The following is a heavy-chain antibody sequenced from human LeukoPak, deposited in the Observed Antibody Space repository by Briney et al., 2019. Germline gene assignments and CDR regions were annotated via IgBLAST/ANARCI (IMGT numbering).Heavy chain of an antibody. V-gene: IGHV4-4*07. CDR3: ARDYLCSSTSCYDWFDP. CDR2: IYTSGST. CDR1: GGSISSYY. D-gene: IGHD2-2*01. J-gene: IGHJ5*02. Sequence: SETLSLTCTVSGGSISSYYWSWIRQPAGKGLEWIGRIYTSGSTNYNPSLKSRVTMSVDTSENQFSLKLSSVTAADTAVYYCARDYLCSSTSCYDWFDPWGQGTLVTVSS.